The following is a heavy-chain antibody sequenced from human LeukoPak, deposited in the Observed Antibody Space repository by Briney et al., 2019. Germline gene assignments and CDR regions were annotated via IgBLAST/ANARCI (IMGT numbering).Heavy chain of an antibody. D-gene: IGHD3-10*01. CDR2: IHDSGNT. CDR1: GGAISGSSFH. J-gene: IGHJ4*02. CDR3: ARDGITHAFDY. V-gene: IGHV4-39*02. Sequence: SETLSLTCTVSGGAISGSSFHWGWIRQPPGKGLEWIESIHDSGNTYYNPSQKRRVTISVDTSKNHFSLKLSSVTAADTAVYYCARDGITHAFDYWGQGTLVTVSS.